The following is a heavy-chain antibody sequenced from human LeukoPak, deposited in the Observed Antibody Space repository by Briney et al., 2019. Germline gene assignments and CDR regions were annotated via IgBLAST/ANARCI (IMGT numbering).Heavy chain of an antibody. CDR1: GFNFQDYT. J-gene: IGHJ4*01. CDR2: INWDGGST. V-gene: IGHV3-43*01. CDR3: TKDLGKVIAAAGTSGFDT. D-gene: IGHD6-13*01. Sequence: GGSLRLSCEASGFNFQDYTMHWVRHPPGKGLEWVALINWDGGSTYYGDSVKGRFTISRDTSKNALYLQMHRLRSEDTALYYCTKDLGKVIAAAGTSGFDTWGRGTLVTVSS.